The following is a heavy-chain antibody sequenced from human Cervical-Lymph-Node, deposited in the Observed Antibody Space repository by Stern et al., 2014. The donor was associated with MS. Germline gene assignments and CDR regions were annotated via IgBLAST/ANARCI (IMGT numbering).Heavy chain of an antibody. D-gene: IGHD3-22*01. CDR3: ARRTAIVRQNCFDP. Sequence: DQLVESGTEVKKPGASVKVSCKASGFTFSNYDVTWVRQAPGQGLEWIGWISVYNGGTTYAQKYQGRVSMYTETSASTAYMEMRSLRPYNTAVYYCARRTAIVRQNCFDPWGQGTLVTVSS. V-gene: IGHV1-18*04. CDR1: GFTFSNYD. J-gene: IGHJ5*02. CDR2: ISVYNGGT.